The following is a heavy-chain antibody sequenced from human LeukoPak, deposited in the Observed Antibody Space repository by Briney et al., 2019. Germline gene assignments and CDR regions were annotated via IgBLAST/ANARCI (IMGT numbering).Heavy chain of an antibody. V-gene: IGHV3-23*01. CDR3: AKDRFVAMTYY. Sequence: GGSLRLSCAASGFTFSSYAMSWVRQAPGKGLEWVSAISGSGGSTYYADSVKGRFTISRDNSKNTLYLQMSSLRAEDTAVYYCAKDRFVAMTYYWGQGTLVTVSS. CDR1: GFTFSSYA. J-gene: IGHJ4*02. D-gene: IGHD5-12*01. CDR2: ISGSGGST.